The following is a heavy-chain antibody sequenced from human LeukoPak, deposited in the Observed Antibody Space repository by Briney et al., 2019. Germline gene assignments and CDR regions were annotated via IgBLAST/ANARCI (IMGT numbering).Heavy chain of an antibody. CDR1: GGSISSNSYY. J-gene: IGHJ5*02. CDR2: IYYSGST. Sequence: SETLSLTCTVSGGSISSNSYYWGWIRQPPGKGLEWIGSIYYSGSTYYNPSLKSRVTISVDTSKNQFSLKLSSVTAADTAVYYCAREDCSSTSCYFRTRNWFDPWGQGTLVTVSS. D-gene: IGHD2-2*01. CDR3: AREDCSSTSCYFRTRNWFDP. V-gene: IGHV4-39*07.